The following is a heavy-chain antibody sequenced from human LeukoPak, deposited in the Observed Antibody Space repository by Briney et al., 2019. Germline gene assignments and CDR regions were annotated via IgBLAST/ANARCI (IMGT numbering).Heavy chain of an antibody. CDR2: IYYSGST. CDR1: GGSISSSSYF. V-gene: IGHV4-39*01. Sequence: SETLSLTCTVSGGSISSSSYFWGWIRQPPGKGLEWIGSIYYSGSTYYSPSLKSRVTISVDTSKNQFSLKLSSVTAADTAVYYCARQSAGHGQPRQNWGQGTLVTVSS. J-gene: IGHJ4*02. D-gene: IGHD4-17*01. CDR3: ARQSAGHGQPRQN.